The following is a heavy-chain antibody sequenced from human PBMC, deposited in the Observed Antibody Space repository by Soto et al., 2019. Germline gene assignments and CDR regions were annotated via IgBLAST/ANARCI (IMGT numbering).Heavy chain of an antibody. V-gene: IGHV4-31*03. D-gene: IGHD3-3*01. Sequence: PSETLSLTCTVSGGSISSGGYYWSWIRQHPGKGLEWIGYIYYSGSTYYNPSLKSRVTISVDTSKNQFSLKLSSVTAADTAVYYCARYLRYDFWSGYYSAVRDYYYYGMDVWGQGTTVTVSS. CDR2: IYYSGST. CDR3: ARYLRYDFWSGYYSAVRDYYYYGMDV. CDR1: GGSISSGGYY. J-gene: IGHJ6*02.